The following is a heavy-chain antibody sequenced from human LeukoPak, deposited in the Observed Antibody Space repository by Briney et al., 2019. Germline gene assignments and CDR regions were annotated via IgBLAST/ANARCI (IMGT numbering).Heavy chain of an antibody. CDR3: ARFSRITWGDWGDAFDI. CDR2: IDDGGNT. J-gene: IGHJ3*02. V-gene: IGHV4-34*01. D-gene: IGHD2-21*02. Sequence: SETLSLTCSVYGGSFSDYFWSWIRQSPGKGLEWIGEIDDGGNTDYNPSLMSRVIVSMEKSKKQFSLVMRSVAAADTAVYYCARFSRITWGDWGDAFDIWGQGTTVIVSS. CDR1: GGSFSDYF.